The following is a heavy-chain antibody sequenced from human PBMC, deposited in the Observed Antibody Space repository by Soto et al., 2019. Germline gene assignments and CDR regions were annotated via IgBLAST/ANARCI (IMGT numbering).Heavy chain of an antibody. CDR2: IRGQGEMFAT. CDR1: GFDFCGST. V-gene: IGHV3-73*02. D-gene: IGHD2-21*01. CDR3: TRQGPLGLSALFYSFAMDV. Sequence: EVQVVESGGGLVQPGGSLSLSCAASGFDFCGSTMHWVRQSSGKGVEWLGRIRGQGEMFATVYAAAAKGRISISKDDSQKMLYLQMTSLTTDDTAIYYCTRQGPLGLSALFYSFAMDVWGQGTTVTV. J-gene: IGHJ6*02.